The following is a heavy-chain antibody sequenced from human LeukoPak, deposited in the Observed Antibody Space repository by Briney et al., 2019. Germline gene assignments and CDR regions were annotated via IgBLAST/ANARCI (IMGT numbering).Heavy chain of an antibody. CDR1: GFTFSSYG. D-gene: IGHD3-22*01. CDR3: AKDNYDV. J-gene: IGHJ4*02. CDR2: ISYDGSNK. V-gene: IGHV3-30*18. Sequence: GGSLRLSCAASGFTFSSYGMHWVRQAPGKGLEWVAVISYDGSNKYYADSVKGRFTISRDNSKNTLYLQMNSLRAEDTAVYYCAKDNYDVWGQGTLVTVSS.